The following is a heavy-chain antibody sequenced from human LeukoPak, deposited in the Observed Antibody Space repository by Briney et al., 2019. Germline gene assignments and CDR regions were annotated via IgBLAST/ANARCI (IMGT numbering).Heavy chain of an antibody. D-gene: IGHD6-19*01. CDR3: ARAEWYSSGWYPGYFQH. Sequence: ASVKVSCKASGYTFTGYYMHWVRQAPGQGLEWMGWINPNSGGTNYAQKFQGRVTMTRDTSISTAHMELSRLRSDDTAVYYCARAEWYSSGWYPGYFQHWGQGTLVTVSS. V-gene: IGHV1-2*02. CDR2: INPNSGGT. J-gene: IGHJ1*01. CDR1: GYTFTGYY.